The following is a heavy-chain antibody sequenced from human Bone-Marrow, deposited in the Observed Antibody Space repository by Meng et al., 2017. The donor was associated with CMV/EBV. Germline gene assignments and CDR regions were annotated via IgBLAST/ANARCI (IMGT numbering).Heavy chain of an antibody. CDR3: TTHDYGARYWYFDL. V-gene: IGHV3-15*01. D-gene: IGHD4-17*01. CDR2: IKSKTDGGTT. CDR1: FTFSNAW. J-gene: IGHJ2*01. Sequence: FTFSNAWMSWVRQAPGKGLEWVGRIKSKTDGGTTDYAAPVKGRFTISRDDSKNTLYLQMNSPKTEDTAVYYCTTHDYGARYWYFDLWGRGTLVTVSS.